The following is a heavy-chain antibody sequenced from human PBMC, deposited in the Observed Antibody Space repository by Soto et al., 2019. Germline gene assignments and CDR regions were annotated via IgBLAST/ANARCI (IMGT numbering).Heavy chain of an antibody. J-gene: IGHJ3*02. V-gene: IGHV1-18*01. CDR3: ARDRVGRATVVPDDAFDI. Sequence: QVQLEQSGAEVKKPGASVRVSCEVSGYSITTYGTSWVRQAPGQGLEWMGWISGYNGKTRYAQKFQGRFNMTTDASTSTAYMELKSLRFDDTAIYFCARDRVGRATVVPDDAFDIWGQGTMVTVSS. CDR2: ISGYNGKT. CDR1: GYSITTYG. D-gene: IGHD2-15*01.